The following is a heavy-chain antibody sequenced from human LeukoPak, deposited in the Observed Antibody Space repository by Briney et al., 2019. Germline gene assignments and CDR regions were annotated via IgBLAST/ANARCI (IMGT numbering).Heavy chain of an antibody. Sequence: GGSLRLSCEASGFTFSSYWMNWARQAPGKGLEWVANIKQDGREKYYVDSVKGRFTISRDNAKNSLYLQMNSLRAEDTAVYYCARESGYYDILTGMDVWGQGTTVTVSS. J-gene: IGHJ6*02. CDR2: IKQDGREK. V-gene: IGHV3-7*03. D-gene: IGHD3-9*01. CDR1: GFTFSSYW. CDR3: ARESGYYDILTGMDV.